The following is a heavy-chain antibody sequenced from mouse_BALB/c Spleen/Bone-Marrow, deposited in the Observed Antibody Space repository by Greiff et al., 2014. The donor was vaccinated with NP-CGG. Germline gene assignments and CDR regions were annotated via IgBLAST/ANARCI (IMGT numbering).Heavy chain of an antibody. CDR3: ARHQRYYAMDY. CDR1: GFTFSSYG. J-gene: IGHJ4*01. V-gene: IGHV5-6*01. CDR2: ISSGGSNT. Sequence: EVQVVESGGDLVKPGGSLKLSCAASGFTFSSYGMSWGRQTPDKRLEWVATISSGGSNTYYPDSVKGRFTITRDNAKNTLYLQMSSLKSEDTAMYYCARHQRYYAMDYGGQGTSVTASS.